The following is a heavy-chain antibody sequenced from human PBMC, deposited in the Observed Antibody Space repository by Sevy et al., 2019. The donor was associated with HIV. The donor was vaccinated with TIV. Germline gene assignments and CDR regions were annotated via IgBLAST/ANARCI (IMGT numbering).Heavy chain of an antibody. CDR1: GFTFSSYS. V-gene: IGHV3-48*02. Sequence: GGSLRLSCAASGFTFSSYSMNWVHQAPGKGLEWVSYISSSSSTIYYADSVKGRFTISRDNAKNSLYLQMNGLRDEDTAVYYCAGVGRGYFDYWGQGTLVTVSS. CDR3: AGVGRGYFDY. J-gene: IGHJ4*02. D-gene: IGHD3-10*01. CDR2: ISSSSSTI.